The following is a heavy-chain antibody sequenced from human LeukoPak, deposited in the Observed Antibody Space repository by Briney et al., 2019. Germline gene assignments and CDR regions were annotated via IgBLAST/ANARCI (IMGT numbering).Heavy chain of an antibody. CDR1: GFTFSSYW. Sequence: GGSLRLSCAASGFTFSSYWMSWVRQAPGKGLEWVANIKQDGSEKYCVDSVKGRFTISRDNAKNSLYLQMNSLRAEDTAVYYCARDKGSDFWSGTNWFDPWGQGTPVTVSS. CDR2: IKQDGSEK. J-gene: IGHJ5*02. V-gene: IGHV3-7*01. D-gene: IGHD3-3*01. CDR3: ARDKGSDFWSGTNWFDP.